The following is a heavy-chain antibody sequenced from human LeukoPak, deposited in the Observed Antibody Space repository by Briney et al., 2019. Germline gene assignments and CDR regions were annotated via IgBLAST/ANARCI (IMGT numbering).Heavy chain of an antibody. D-gene: IGHD3-22*01. J-gene: IGHJ3*02. CDR3: ARAGYYDSSGYRAHAFDI. Sequence: WGSLRLSCAASGFTFSSYSMNWVRQAPGKGLEWVSYISSSSSTIYYADSVKVRFTISRDNAKNSLYLQMNSLRAKDTAVYYCARAGYYDSSGYRAHAFDIWGQGTMVTVSS. CDR1: GFTFSSYS. V-gene: IGHV3-48*01. CDR2: ISSSSSTI.